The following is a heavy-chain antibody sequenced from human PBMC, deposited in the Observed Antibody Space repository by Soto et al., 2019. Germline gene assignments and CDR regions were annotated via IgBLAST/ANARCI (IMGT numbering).Heavy chain of an antibody. CDR1: GGSISSGGYS. CDR3: ARGLWIYDFPYWFDP. J-gene: IGHJ5*02. CDR2: IYHSGST. Sequence: SETLSLTCAVSGGSISSGGYSWSWIRQPPGKGLEWIGYIYHSGSTYYNPSLKSRVTISVDRSKNQFSLKLSSVTAADTAVYYCARGLWIYDFPYWFDPWGQGTLVTSPQ. D-gene: IGHD3-3*01. V-gene: IGHV4-30-2*01.